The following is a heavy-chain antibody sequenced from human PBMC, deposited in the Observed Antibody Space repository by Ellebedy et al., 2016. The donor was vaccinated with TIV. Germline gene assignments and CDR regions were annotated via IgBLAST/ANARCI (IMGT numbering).Heavy chain of an antibody. CDR1: GGTFSSYA. V-gene: IGHV1-69*13. CDR2: IIPMFGTA. D-gene: IGHD3-10*01. J-gene: IGHJ4*02. Sequence: AASVKVSCKASGGTFSSYAISWVRQAPGQGREWMGGIIPMFGTANYEQKFQGRVTITADESTSTAYMELSSLRYEDTAVYFCAREGEEGAGSYYAVDYWGQGTLVTVSS. CDR3: AREGEEGAGSYYAVDY.